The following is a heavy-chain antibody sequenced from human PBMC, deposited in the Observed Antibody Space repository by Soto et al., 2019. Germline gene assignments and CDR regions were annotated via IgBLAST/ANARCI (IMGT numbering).Heavy chain of an antibody. CDR3: ARGRGATDAFDI. J-gene: IGHJ3*02. V-gene: IGHV4-59*12. D-gene: IGHD1-26*01. CDR2: IYYSGST. Sequence: SETLSLTCTVSGGSISSYYWSWIRQPPGKGLEWIGYIYYSGSTNYNPSLKSRVTISVDRSKNQFSLKLSSVTAADTAVYYCARGRGATDAFDIWGQGTMVTVSS. CDR1: GGSISSYY.